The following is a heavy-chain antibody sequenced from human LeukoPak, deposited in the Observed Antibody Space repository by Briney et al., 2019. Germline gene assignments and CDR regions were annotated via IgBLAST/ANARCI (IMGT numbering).Heavy chain of an antibody. Sequence: PSETLSLTCTVAGGSISSYYWSWIRQPPGKGLEWIGYIYYSGSTNYNPSLKSRVTISVDTSKNQFSLKLSSVTAADTAVYYCARGPYYDFWSGYYRVDAFDIWGQGTMVTVSS. CDR3: ARGPYYDFWSGYYRVDAFDI. J-gene: IGHJ3*02. D-gene: IGHD3-3*01. CDR2: IYYSGST. CDR1: GGSISSYY. V-gene: IGHV4-59*01.